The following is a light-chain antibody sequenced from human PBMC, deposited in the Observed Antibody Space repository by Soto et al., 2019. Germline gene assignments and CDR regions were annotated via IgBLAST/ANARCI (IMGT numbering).Light chain of an antibody. CDR3: LQDYNYPIT. Sequence: AIQMTQSPSSLSASVGDRVTITCRASQGIRNDLGWYQQKPGKAPKLLIYAASSLQSGVPSRFSGSGSGTDLTITISSLQPEDFETYDCLQDYNYPITFGQGTRLEIK. CDR1: QGIRND. V-gene: IGKV1-6*01. CDR2: AAS. J-gene: IGKJ5*01.